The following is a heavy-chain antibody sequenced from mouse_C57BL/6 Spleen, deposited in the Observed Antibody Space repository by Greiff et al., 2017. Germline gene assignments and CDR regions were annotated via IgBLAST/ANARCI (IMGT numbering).Heavy chain of an antibody. CDR1: GYTFTSYW. V-gene: IGHV1-59*01. Sequence: QVQLQQPGAELVRPGTSVKLSCKASGYTFTSYWMHWVKQRPGQGLEWIGVIDPSDSYTNYNQKFQGKATLTVDTSSSTAYMQLSSLTSEDSAVYYCARHPYYYGSSYEGYYFDYWGQGTTLTVSS. CDR2: IDPSDSYT. CDR3: ARHPYYYGSSYEGYYFDY. J-gene: IGHJ2*01. D-gene: IGHD1-1*01.